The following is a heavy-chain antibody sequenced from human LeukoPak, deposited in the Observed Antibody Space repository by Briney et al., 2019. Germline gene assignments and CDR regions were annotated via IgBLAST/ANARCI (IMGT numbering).Heavy chain of an antibody. V-gene: IGHV4-31*03. J-gene: IGHJ4*02. CDR2: IHYSGST. CDR3: ARGRRGYSYGAYYFDY. D-gene: IGHD5-18*01. Sequence: PSETLSLTCTVSGGSISSGGYYWSWIRQHPGKGLEWIGYIHYSGSTYYNPSLKSRVTISVDTSKNQFSLKLSSVTAADTAVYYCARGRRGYSYGAYYFDYWGQGTLVTVSS. CDR1: GGSISSGGYY.